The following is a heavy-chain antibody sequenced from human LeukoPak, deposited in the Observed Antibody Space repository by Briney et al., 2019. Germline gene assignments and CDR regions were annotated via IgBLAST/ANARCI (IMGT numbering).Heavy chain of an antibody. V-gene: IGHV1-2*02. CDR3: ARSPGVYCSSTSCSNTFDY. Sequence: ASVKVSCKASGYTFTGYYMHWVRQAPGQGLEWMGWINPNSGGTNYAQKFQGRVTMTRDTSISTAYMELSRLRSDDTAVYYCARSPGVYCSSTSCSNTFDYWGQGTLVTVSS. CDR1: GYTFTGYY. J-gene: IGHJ4*02. D-gene: IGHD2-2*01. CDR2: INPNSGGT.